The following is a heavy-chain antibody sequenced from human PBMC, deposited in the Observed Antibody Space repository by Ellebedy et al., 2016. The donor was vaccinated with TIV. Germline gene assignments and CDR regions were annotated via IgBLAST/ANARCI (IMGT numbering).Heavy chain of an antibody. J-gene: IGHJ4*02. CDR1: GGSISTSNFY. V-gene: IGHV4-39*07. CDR3: ASLRD. CDR2: TYYSGSP. Sequence: SETLSLXXSVSGGSISTSNFYWAWIRQPPGRGLEWIGHTYYSGSPYYNPSLKSRVTISLDTSKNQFSLNLTSTTAADTAVYYCASLRDWGQGTLVTVSS.